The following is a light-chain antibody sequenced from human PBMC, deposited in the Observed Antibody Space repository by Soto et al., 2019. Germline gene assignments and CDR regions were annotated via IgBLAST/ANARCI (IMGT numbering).Light chain of an antibody. V-gene: IGLV2-14*01. CDR1: ASDIGNYNY. Sequence: QSVLTQPASVSGSPGQSITISCTGTASDIGNYNYVSWYQVHPGKAPKLLIYGVSNRPSGVSNRFSGSKSGNAASLTISGLQAEDQADCYCYSYSAYTTLWVFGGGTKLTVL. CDR3: YSYSAYTTLWV. CDR2: GVS. J-gene: IGLJ3*02.